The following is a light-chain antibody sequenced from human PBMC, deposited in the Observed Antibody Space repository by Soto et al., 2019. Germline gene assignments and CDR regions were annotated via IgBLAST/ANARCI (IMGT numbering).Light chain of an antibody. Sequence: DIQMTQSPSTLSASVGDRVTITCRASQSISSWLAWYQQKPGKAPKLLIYDASSLESGVPSRFSGSGSGTEFSLTISSLQPDGFATYYCQQYNSYSWPFGQGTKVDIK. CDR1: QSISSW. CDR3: QQYNSYSWP. J-gene: IGKJ1*01. V-gene: IGKV1-5*01. CDR2: DAS.